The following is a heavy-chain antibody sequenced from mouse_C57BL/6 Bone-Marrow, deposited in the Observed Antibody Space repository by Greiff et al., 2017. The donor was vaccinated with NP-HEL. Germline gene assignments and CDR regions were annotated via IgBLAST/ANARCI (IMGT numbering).Heavy chain of an antibody. V-gene: IGHV1-64*01. CDR2: IHPTSGST. CDR3: ARNYDDDYWYFDV. CDR1: GYTFTSYW. D-gene: IGHD2-4*01. Sequence: QVQLQQPGAELVKPGASVKLSCKASGYTFTSYWMHWVKQRPGQGLEWIGMIHPTSGSTNYNEKFKSKATLTVDKSSSTAYMQLSSLTSEDSAVYYCARNYDDDYWYFDVWGTGTTVTVSS. J-gene: IGHJ1*03.